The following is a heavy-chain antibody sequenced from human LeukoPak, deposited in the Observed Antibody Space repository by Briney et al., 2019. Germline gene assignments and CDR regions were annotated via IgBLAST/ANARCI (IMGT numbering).Heavy chain of an antibody. V-gene: IGHV3-48*04. J-gene: IGHJ4*02. CDR2: ISISGNTI. Sequence: GGSLRLSCAPSGFTFSTFGMNWIRQAPGKRLEWVSYISISGNTIYYADSVKGRFTISRDNAKNSLYLQMNSLRAEDTAVNDCARGYCSGGICYSFGYWGQGTLVTVSS. D-gene: IGHD2-15*01. CDR1: GFTFSTFG. CDR3: ARGYCSGGICYSFGY.